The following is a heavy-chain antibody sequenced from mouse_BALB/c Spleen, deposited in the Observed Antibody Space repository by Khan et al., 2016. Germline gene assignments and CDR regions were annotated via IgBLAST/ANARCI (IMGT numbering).Heavy chain of an antibody. CDR3: ARSELGFAY. J-gene: IGHJ3*01. CDR2: ISYSGST. CDR1: GYSITSDYA. D-gene: IGHD4-1*01. Sequence: EVQLQESGPGLVKPSQSLSLTCTVTGYSITSDYAWNWIRQFPGNKLEWMGYISYSGSTSYNPSLKSRISITRDTSKKQFFLQLNSVTTVDTSTYYCARSELGFAYWGQGTLVTVSA. V-gene: IGHV3-2*02.